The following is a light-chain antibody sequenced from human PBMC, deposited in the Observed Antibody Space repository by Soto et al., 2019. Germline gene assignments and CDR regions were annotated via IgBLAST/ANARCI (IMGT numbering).Light chain of an antibody. J-gene: IGKJ3*01. CDR2: GAS. V-gene: IGKV3-15*01. CDR3: QQYNKWPLFT. Sequence: ETVMTQSPATLSVSPGERATLSCRASLSVGSNLAWYQQRPGQAPRLLICGASTRATGIPVRFSGSGSGTEFTLTISSLQSEDFGFYYCQQYNKWPLFTFGPGTRVDMK. CDR1: LSVGSN.